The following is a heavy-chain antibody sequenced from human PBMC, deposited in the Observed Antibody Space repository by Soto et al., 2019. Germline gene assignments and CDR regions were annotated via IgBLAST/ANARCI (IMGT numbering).Heavy chain of an antibody. CDR3: AKDMYACCGESCYPQHYYYAMDV. V-gene: IGHV3-23*01. J-gene: IGHJ6*02. CDR2: ISGRGENI. CDR1: GFTFSNYA. Sequence: PGGSLRLSCAASGFTFSNYAMTWVRQAPGKGLEWVSTISGRGENIYYTDSVKGRFTISRDNSKNTLYLQMNIPGAEDTAVYYCAKDMYACCGESCYPQHYYYAMDVWGQGTTVTVSS. D-gene: IGHD2-15*01.